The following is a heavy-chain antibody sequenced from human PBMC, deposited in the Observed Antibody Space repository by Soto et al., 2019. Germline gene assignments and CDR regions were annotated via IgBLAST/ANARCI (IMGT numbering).Heavy chain of an antibody. J-gene: IGHJ4*02. Sequence: QVQLVGSGGGVVQPGRSLRLSCVASGFTFSNYAMHWVRQTPGKGLEWVAVISHAVTNQYYADSVKGRFTTSRDNSKNRLYLQMNSLRAEDTAVYYCARGDNFYDSSGYYYWGQGTLVTVSS. CDR2: ISHAVTNQ. CDR1: GFTFSNYA. D-gene: IGHD3-22*01. CDR3: ARGDNFYDSSGYYY. V-gene: IGHV3-30-3*01.